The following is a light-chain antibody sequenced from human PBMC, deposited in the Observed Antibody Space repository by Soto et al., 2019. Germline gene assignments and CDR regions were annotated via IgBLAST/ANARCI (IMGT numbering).Light chain of an antibody. CDR3: QQYGSSPWT. Sequence: ETVLTQSPGTLSLSPGERATLSCRASQTIRSNYLAWYRQTPGQAPRLLIYGASNMATGIADRFSGSGSGTDFTPIISRLEPEDFALDYCQQYGSSPWTFGQGTKVEIK. CDR2: GAS. J-gene: IGKJ1*01. V-gene: IGKV3-20*01. CDR1: QTIRSNY.